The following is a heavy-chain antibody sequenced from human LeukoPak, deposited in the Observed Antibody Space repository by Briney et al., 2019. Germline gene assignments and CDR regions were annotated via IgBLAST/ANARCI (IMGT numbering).Heavy chain of an antibody. Sequence: SETLSLTCTVSGDSISSSSYSWAWIRQPPGKGLEWLATVYYRVTSYSNPSLRSRVSISLDASQNQLSLRVTSVTTADTAVYYCARGLRYYDSRDRFDFWGQGALVTVSS. CDR1: GDSISSSSYS. V-gene: IGHV4-39*07. J-gene: IGHJ4*02. D-gene: IGHD3-22*01. CDR2: VYYRVTS. CDR3: ARGLRYYDSRDRFDF.